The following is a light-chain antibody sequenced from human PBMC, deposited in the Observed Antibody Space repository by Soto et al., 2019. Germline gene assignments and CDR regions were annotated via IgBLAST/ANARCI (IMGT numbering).Light chain of an antibody. V-gene: IGKV3-11*01. Sequence: EIVLTQSPATLSLSPGERATLSCRASQSISSHLAWYQQTPGQAPRLLIHEASNRATGVPARFRGSGSGTDFTLTISSLEPEDFAVYYCQQRTNWPLTFGGGTKVEVK. J-gene: IGKJ4*01. CDR2: EAS. CDR1: QSISSH. CDR3: QQRTNWPLT.